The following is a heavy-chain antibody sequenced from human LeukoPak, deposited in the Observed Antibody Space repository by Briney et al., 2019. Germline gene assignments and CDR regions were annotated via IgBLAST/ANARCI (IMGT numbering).Heavy chain of an antibody. Sequence: PGGSLRLSCAASGFTFSSYSMNWVRQAPGKGLEWGSYISSSSSTIYYADSVKGRFTISRDNAKNSLYLQMNSLRAEDTAVYYCARDKTLGTRYYYYMDVWGKGTTVTVSS. V-gene: IGHV3-48*01. CDR2: ISSSSSTI. CDR1: GFTFSSYS. J-gene: IGHJ6*03. D-gene: IGHD1-14*01. CDR3: ARDKTLGTRYYYYMDV.